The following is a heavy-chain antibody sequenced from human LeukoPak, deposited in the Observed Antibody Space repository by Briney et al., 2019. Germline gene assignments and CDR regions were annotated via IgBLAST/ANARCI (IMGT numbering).Heavy chain of an antibody. CDR3: ARGIAVAAPDY. CDR2: ISSSSDV. CDR1: GFTFSRVS. D-gene: IGHD6-19*01. J-gene: IGHJ4*02. V-gene: IGHV3-21*01. Sequence: GGSLRLSCAASGFTFSRVSMNWVRQAPGKGLEWVSSISSSSDVYYADSLKGRFTISRDNAKNSLYMQMTRLRADDTAVYYCARGIAVAAPDYWGQGSLVTVSS.